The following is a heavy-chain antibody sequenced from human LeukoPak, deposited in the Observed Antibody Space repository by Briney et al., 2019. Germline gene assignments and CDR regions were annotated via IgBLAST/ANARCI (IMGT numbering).Heavy chain of an antibody. Sequence: PGGSLRLSCAASGFTFSSYAMTWVRQAPGKGLEWVGRITTNAEGGTTDYAAPVKGRFTISRDDSKNTLYLHMNSLKTEDTAVYYCSELSSSWGQGTLVTVSS. V-gene: IGHV3-15*01. D-gene: IGHD1-26*01. CDR3: SELSSS. J-gene: IGHJ5*02. CDR1: GFTFSSYA. CDR2: ITTNAEGGTT.